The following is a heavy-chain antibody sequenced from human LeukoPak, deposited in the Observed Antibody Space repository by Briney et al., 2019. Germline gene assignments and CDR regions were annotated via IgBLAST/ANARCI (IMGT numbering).Heavy chain of an antibody. Sequence: GASVKVSCKASGYTFTSYGISWVRQAPGQGLEWMGWISAYNGNTNYAQKLQGRVTMTTDKSTSTAYMELSSLRSEDTAVYYCARSSNYGSSHYFDYWGQGTLVTVSS. V-gene: IGHV1-18*01. D-gene: IGHD3-10*01. CDR3: ARSSNYGSSHYFDY. CDR2: ISAYNGNT. J-gene: IGHJ4*02. CDR1: GYTFTSYG.